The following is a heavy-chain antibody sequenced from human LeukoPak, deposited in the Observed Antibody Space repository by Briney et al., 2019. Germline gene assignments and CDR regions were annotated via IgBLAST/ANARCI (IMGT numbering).Heavy chain of an antibody. D-gene: IGHD2/OR15-2a*01. CDR3: ARIGTTTRGPAGLDV. J-gene: IGHJ6*02. CDR1: GFTFSSYE. CDR2: IASGGGANR. Sequence: GGSLRLSCAASGFTFSSYEMNWVRQAPGKGLEWVSYIASGGGANRFYSESVKGRFTISRDNAKNSLYLHMDSLRAEDTGVYYCARIGTTTRGPAGLDVWGQGTTVTVSS. V-gene: IGHV3-48*03.